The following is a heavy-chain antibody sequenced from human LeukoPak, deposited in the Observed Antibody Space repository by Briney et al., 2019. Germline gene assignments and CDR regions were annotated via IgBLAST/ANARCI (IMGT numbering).Heavy chain of an antibody. CDR1: GYIFTDYY. V-gene: IGHV1-2*02. J-gene: IGHJ4*02. D-gene: IGHD3-22*01. Sequence: ASVKVSCKASGYIFTDYYMHWVRQAPGQGLEWMGWINVNSGVTTYGQKFQGRVTMTRDTSTSTAYMELSSLTFDDTAFYYCARWDTYYFDKSGYYHSHWGQGTLVTVSS. CDR3: ARWDTYYFDKSGYYHSH. CDR2: INVNSGVT.